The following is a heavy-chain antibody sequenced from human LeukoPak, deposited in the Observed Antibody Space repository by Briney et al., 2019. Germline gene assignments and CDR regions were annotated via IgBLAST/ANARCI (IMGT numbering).Heavy chain of an antibody. J-gene: IGHJ4*02. CDR2: IYYSGST. V-gene: IGHV4-59*08. CDR3: ATGAPTSYSLAY. D-gene: IGHD6-13*01. CDR1: GGSISSYY. Sequence: SETLSPTCTVSGGSISSYYWSWIRQPPGKGLEWIGYIYYSGSTNYNPSLKSRVTISVDTSKNQFSLKLSSVTAADTAVYYCATGAPTSYSLAYWGQGTLVTVSS.